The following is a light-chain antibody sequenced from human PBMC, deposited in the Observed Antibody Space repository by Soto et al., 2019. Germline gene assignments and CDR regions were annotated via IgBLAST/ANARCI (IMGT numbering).Light chain of an antibody. J-gene: IGLJ1*01. CDR2: DVS. CDR1: RSDVGLYNY. Sequence: LAQPASVSGSPGQSITISCTGTRSDVGLYNYVSWYQQHPGKAPRLMIYDVSNRPSGVSNRFSGSKSANTASLTISGLQAEDEADYYCCSYAGSITHYVFGTGTKVTVL. CDR3: CSYAGSITHYV. V-gene: IGLV2-14*01.